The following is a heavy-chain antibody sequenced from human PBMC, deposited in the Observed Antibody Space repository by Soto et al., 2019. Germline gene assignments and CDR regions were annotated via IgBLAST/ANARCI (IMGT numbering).Heavy chain of an antibody. CDR1: GGFVSSGSYY. V-gene: IGHV4-34*01. CDR3: ARVERGTATTVVDAFDI. J-gene: IGHJ3*02. Sequence: QVQLQQWGAGLLKPSETLSLTCAVYGGFVSSGSYYWSWIRQPPGKGLEWIGEMSHSGGTHFNPSLKSRVTISVDTSKNQFSLKRSSVTAEDTALYCCARVERGTATTVVDAFDIWGPGTMVTVSS. D-gene: IGHD1-1*01. CDR2: MSHSGGT.